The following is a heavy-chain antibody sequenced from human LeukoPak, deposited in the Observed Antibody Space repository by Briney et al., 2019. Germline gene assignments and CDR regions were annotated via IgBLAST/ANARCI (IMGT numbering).Heavy chain of an antibody. CDR3: AKDPYNWNYDSWFDP. D-gene: IGHD1-7*01. V-gene: IGHV3-23*01. J-gene: IGHJ5*02. CDR1: GFTFSSYA. CDR2: ISGSGGST. Sequence: PGASLRLSCAASGFTFSSYAMSWVRQAPGKGLEWVSAISGSGGSTYYADSVKGRFTISRDNSKNTLYLQMNSLRAEGTAVYYCAKDPYNWNYDSWFDPWGQGTLVTVSS.